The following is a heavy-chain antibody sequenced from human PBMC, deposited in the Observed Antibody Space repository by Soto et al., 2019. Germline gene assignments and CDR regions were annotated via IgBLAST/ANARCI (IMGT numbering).Heavy chain of an antibody. CDR1: GGSIYTYY. Sequence: PSETLSLTSNVSGGSIYTYYWNWIRQSPGKGLEWIGYIYYSGSTNYNPSLKSRVTISVDTSKNQFSLKLSSVTAADTAVYYCASVRVLWFGRGNNWFDPWGQGTLVTVSS. CDR3: ASVRVLWFGRGNNWFDP. D-gene: IGHD3-10*01. CDR2: IYYSGST. V-gene: IGHV4-59*01. J-gene: IGHJ5*02.